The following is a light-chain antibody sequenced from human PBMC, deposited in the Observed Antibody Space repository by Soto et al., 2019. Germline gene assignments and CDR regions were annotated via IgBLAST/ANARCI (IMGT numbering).Light chain of an antibody. CDR1: SSDIGYHNR. CDR3: SSFASSATFV. V-gene: IGLV2-18*02. CDR2: EVS. Sequence: QSALTQPPSVSGSPGQSVTISCTGTSSDIGYHNRVSWYQQPPGTAPKLMIYEVSTRYSGVPDRFSGSKSGNTASLTISGLQAEDEADYYCSSFASSATFVFGGGTKLTVL. J-gene: IGLJ3*02.